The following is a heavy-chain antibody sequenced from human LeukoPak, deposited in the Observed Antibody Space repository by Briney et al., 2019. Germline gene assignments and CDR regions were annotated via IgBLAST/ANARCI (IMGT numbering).Heavy chain of an antibody. CDR1: RYTFTGYY. CDR3: ARWLQSIGYDDY. CDR2: INPNSGGT. V-gene: IGHV1-2*02. Sequence: GASVKVSCKASRYTFTGYYMHWVRQAPGQGLEWMGWINPNSGGTNYAQKFQGRVTMTRDTSISTAYMELSRLRSDDTAVYYCARWLQSIGYDDYWGQGTLVTVSS. J-gene: IGHJ4*02. D-gene: IGHD5-24*01.